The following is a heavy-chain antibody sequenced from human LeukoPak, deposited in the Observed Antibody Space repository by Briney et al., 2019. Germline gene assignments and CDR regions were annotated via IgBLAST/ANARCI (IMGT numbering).Heavy chain of an antibody. CDR2: IYYSGST. Sequence: SETLSLTCTVSGGSISSGDYYWSWIRQPPGKGLEWIGYIYYSGSTYYNPSLKSRVTISVDTSKNQFSLKLSSVTAADTAVYYCARQAHNWNDPFDYWGQGTLVTVSS. J-gene: IGHJ4*02. V-gene: IGHV4-30-4*08. D-gene: IGHD1-1*01. CDR1: GGSISSGDYY. CDR3: ARQAHNWNDPFDY.